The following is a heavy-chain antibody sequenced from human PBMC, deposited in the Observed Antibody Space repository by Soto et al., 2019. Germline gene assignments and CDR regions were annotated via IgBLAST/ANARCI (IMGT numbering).Heavy chain of an antibody. Sequence: QVQLVQSGAEVKKPGSSVKVSCKASGGTFSSYAISWVRQAPGQGLEWMGGIIPIFGKANYAQKFQGRATITADESTSTADMELSSLRSEDTAVYYCARAPNSSSSYYYGMDVWGQGTTVTVSS. CDR3: ARAPNSSSSYYYGMDV. CDR2: IIPIFGKA. V-gene: IGHV1-69*01. CDR1: GGTFSSYA. D-gene: IGHD6-6*01. J-gene: IGHJ6*02.